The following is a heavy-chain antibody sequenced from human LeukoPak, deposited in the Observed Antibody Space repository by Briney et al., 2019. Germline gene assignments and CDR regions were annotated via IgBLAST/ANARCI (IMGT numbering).Heavy chain of an antibody. Sequence: SETLSLTCTVSDGSMSNHYWSWIRQPPGKGLEWIGYIYYSGSTNYNPSLKSRVTISVDTSKNQFSLKLSSVTAADTAVYYCARVGATRLFDYWGQGTLVTVSS. D-gene: IGHD1-26*01. J-gene: IGHJ4*02. CDR2: IYYSGST. CDR3: ARVGATRLFDY. V-gene: IGHV4-59*11. CDR1: DGSMSNHY.